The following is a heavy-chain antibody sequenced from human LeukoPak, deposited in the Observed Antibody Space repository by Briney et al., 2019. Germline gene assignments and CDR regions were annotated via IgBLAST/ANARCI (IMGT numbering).Heavy chain of an antibody. V-gene: IGHV3-23*01. Sequence: GGSLRLSCAASEFTFSSYAMNWVRQAPGKGLEWVSAISGGGGITYYADSVKGRFTISRGNSKNTLFLQMNSLRAEDTAVYYCAKAIGATYYYASGSYYFDHWGQGTLVTVSS. CDR3: AKAIGATYYYASGSYYFDH. CDR1: EFTFSSYA. CDR2: ISGGGGIT. J-gene: IGHJ4*02. D-gene: IGHD3-10*01.